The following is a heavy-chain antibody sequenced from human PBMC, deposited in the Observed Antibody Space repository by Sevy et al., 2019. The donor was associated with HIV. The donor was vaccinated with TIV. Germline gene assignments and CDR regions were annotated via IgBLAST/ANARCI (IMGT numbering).Heavy chain of an antibody. CDR3: ARGGGYCGGDCYSIDY. CDR1: GFTFSSYV. D-gene: IGHD2-21*02. CDR2: IWYDGTIK. Sequence: GGSLRLSCAAPGFTFSSYVMHWVRQAPGKGLEWVALIWYDGTIKYYADSVEGRFTISRDNSKDTLFLQMNSLTPEDTAVYYCARGGGYCGGDCYSIDYWGQGALVTVSS. J-gene: IGHJ4*02. V-gene: IGHV3-33*08.